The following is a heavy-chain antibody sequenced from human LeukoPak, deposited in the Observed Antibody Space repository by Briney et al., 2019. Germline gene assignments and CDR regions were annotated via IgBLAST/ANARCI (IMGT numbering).Heavy chain of an antibody. CDR2: ISYDGSNK. CDR1: GFTFSSYA. V-gene: IGHV3-30-3*01. J-gene: IGHJ4*02. CDR3: ARDNRGYCSSTSCYILDY. D-gene: IGHD2-2*02. Sequence: PGGSLRLSCAASGFTFSSYAMHWVRQAPGKGLEWVAVISYDGSNKYYAVSVKGRFTISRDNSKNTLYLQMNSLRAEDTAVYYCARDNRGYCSSTSCYILDYWGQGTLVTVSS.